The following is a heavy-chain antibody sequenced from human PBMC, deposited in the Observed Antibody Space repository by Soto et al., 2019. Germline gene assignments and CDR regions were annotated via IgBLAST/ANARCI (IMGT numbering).Heavy chain of an antibody. Sequence: QVQLVESGGGLVKPGGSLRLSCAASGFTFSDYYMSWIRQAPGKGLEWVSYISSSNSYTNYADSVKGRFTISRDNANISLYLQMTSLRAEDTAVYYCARHVHDAFDIWGQGTMVTVSS. CDR2: ISSSNSYT. J-gene: IGHJ3*02. CDR3: ARHVHDAFDI. D-gene: IGHD3-10*02. V-gene: IGHV3-11*05. CDR1: GFTFSDYY.